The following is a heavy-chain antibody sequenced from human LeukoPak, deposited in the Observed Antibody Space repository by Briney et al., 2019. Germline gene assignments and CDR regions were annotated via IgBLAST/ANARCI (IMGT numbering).Heavy chain of an antibody. CDR2: ITSSSSYV. V-gene: IGHV3-21*01. D-gene: IGHD3-22*01. J-gene: IGHJ4*02. CDR3: ARHVVAVGFDY. CDR1: GFTFSSYG. Sequence: GGTLRHSCAVSGFTFSSYGMSWVRQAPGKGLEWVSSITSSSSYVYYADSVKGRFTISRDNAKNSLYLQVNSLRAEDTAVYYCARHVVAVGFDYWGQGTLVTVSS.